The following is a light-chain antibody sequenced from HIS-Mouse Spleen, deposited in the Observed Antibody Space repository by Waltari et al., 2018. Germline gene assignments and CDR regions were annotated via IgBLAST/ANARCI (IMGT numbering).Light chain of an antibody. CDR2: GAS. J-gene: IGKJ4*01. V-gene: IGKV3-20*01. Sequence: EIVLTQSPGTLSLSPGERATLSCSASQSVSSSYLAWYQQKPGQAPRLLIYGASSRATGIPDRFSGSGSGTDFTLTISRLEPEDFAVYYCQQYGSSPPDTFGGGTKVEIK. CDR3: QQYGSSPPDT. CDR1: QSVSSSY.